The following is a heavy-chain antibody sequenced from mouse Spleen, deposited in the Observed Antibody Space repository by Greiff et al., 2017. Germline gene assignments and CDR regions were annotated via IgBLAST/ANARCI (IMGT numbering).Heavy chain of an antibody. J-gene: IGHJ3*01. CDR2: IYPRSGNT. V-gene: IGHV1-81*01. CDR1: GYTFTSYG. D-gene: IGHD2-1*01. Sequence: VKLQQSGAELARPGASVKLSCKASGYTFTSYGISWVKQRTGQGLEWIGEIYPRSGNTYYNEKFKGKATLTADKSSSTAYMELRSLTSEDSAVYFCARSEGNAWFAYWGQGTLVTVSA. CDR3: ARSEGNAWFAY.